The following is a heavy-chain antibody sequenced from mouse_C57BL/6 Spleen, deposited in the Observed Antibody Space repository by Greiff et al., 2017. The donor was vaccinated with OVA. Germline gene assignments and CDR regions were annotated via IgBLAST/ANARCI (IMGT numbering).Heavy chain of an antibody. V-gene: IGHV3-6*01. CDR1: GYSITSGYY. D-gene: IGHD2-4*01. CDR2: ISYDGSN. CDR3: AREDYDYDLFYAMDY. J-gene: IGHJ4*01. Sequence: EVKLQESGPGLVKPSQSLSLTCSVTGYSITSGYYWNWIRQFPGNKLEWMGYISYDGSNNYNPSLKNRISITRDTSKNQFFLKLNSVTTEDTATYYCAREDYDYDLFYAMDYWGQGTSVTVSS.